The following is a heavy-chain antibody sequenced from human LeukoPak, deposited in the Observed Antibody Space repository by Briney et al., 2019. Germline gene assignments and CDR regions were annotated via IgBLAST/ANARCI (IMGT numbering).Heavy chain of an antibody. CDR1: GFTFSSYA. V-gene: IGHV3-23*01. J-gene: IGHJ3*02. CDR2: ISGSGGST. CDR3: AKDSAYYYDSSGYYSGAFDI. D-gene: IGHD3-22*01. Sequence: GGSLRLSCAASGFTFSSYAMSWVRQAPGKGLEWVSAISGSGGSTYYADSAKGRFTISRDNSENTLYLQMNSLRAEDTAVYYCAKDSAYYYDSSGYYSGAFDIWGQGTMVTVSS.